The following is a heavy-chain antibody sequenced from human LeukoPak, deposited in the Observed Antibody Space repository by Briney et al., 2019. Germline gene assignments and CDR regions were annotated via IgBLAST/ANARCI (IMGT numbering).Heavy chain of an antibody. CDR3: ARQGGGFWYFDL. CDR2: INHSGST. D-gene: IGHD6-25*01. J-gene: IGHJ2*01. Sequence: SETLSLTCAVYGGSFSGYYWSWIRQPPGKGLEWIGEINHSGSTNYNPSLKSRVTVSVDTSKNQFSLKLSSVTAADTAVYYCARQGGGFWYFDLWGRGTLVTVSS. V-gene: IGHV4-34*01. CDR1: GGSFSGYY.